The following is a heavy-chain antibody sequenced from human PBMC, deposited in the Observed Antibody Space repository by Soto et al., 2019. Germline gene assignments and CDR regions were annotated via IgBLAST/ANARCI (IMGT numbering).Heavy chain of an antibody. J-gene: IGHJ5*02. V-gene: IGHV3-48*02. Sequence: EVQLVESGGGLVQRGGSLRLSCAASGFTFGIYSMNWFRQAPGKGLEWISYINVSSSTMYYADSVKGRFIISRDNADNSLYLQMNSLRDADTAVYYCARGDRFRCSGDRCFSDGLFLSWGQGTLVTVSS. CDR1: GFTFGIYS. CDR3: ARGDRFRCSGDRCFSDGLFLS. D-gene: IGHD2-15*01. CDR2: INVSSSTM.